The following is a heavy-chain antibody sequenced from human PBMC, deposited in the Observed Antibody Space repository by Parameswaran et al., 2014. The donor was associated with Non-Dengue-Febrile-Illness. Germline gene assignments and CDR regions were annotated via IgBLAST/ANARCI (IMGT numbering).Heavy chain of an antibody. Sequence: MPGVRQAPGKGLVWVSRINSDGSSTSYADSVKGRFTISRDNAKNTLYLQMNSLRAEDTAVYYCARPMTTGAYGYYYGMDVWGQGTTVTVSS. CDR2: INSDGSST. CDR3: ARPMTTGAYGYYYGMDV. J-gene: IGHJ6*02. D-gene: IGHD4-11*01. V-gene: IGHV3-74*01.